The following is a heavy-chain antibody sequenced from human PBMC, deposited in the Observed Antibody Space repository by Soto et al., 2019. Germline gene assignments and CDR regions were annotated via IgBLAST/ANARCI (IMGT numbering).Heavy chain of an antibody. CDR3: ARDDDYPDNGFDY. D-gene: IGHD4-17*01. J-gene: IGHJ4*02. CDR1: GFTFSRHG. Sequence: QAQLVESGGDVVQTGTSLRLSCAAAGFTFSRHGMHWVRQTPGKGLEWLAVILNDASGHWYADSVKGRFTISRDNFENTLYLQMNGLRLEDTAMYYCARDDDYPDNGFDYWGQGTLVTVSS. V-gene: IGHV3-33*01. CDR2: ILNDASGH.